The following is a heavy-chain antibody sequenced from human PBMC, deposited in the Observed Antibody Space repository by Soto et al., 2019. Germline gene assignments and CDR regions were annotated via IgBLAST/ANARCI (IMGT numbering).Heavy chain of an antibody. CDR1: GGSFSGYY. Sequence: SETLSLTCAVYGGSFSGYYWSWIRQPPGKGLEWIGEINHSGSTNYNPSLKSRVTISVDTSKNQFSLKLSSVTAADTAVYYCAREGTVVAATIDRSWFDPWGQGTLVTVSS. D-gene: IGHD2-15*01. CDR2: INHSGST. V-gene: IGHV4-34*01. CDR3: AREGTVVAATIDRSWFDP. J-gene: IGHJ5*02.